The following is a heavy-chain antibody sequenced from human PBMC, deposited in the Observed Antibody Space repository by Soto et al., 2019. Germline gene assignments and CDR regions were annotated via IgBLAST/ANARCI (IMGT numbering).Heavy chain of an antibody. Sequence: QVQLQESGPGLVKPSETLSLTCTVSGGSINSFHWSWVRQPPGKGLEWLGYIYYSGGTNYNPSLSSRVTISVDTSKNQFSLKLSSGTAADTAVYHCARSTGYYYYGMDVWGQGTTVTVSS. CDR3: ARSTGYYYYGMDV. D-gene: IGHD2-2*01. CDR2: IYYSGGT. V-gene: IGHV4-59*01. J-gene: IGHJ6*02. CDR1: GGSINSFH.